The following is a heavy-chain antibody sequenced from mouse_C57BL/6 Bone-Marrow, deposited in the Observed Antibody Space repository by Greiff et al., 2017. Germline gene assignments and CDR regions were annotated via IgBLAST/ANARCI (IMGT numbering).Heavy chain of an antibody. D-gene: IGHD2-4*01. J-gene: IGHJ1*03. CDR2: ISDGGSYT. V-gene: IGHV5-4*01. CDR3: ARDDYGIWYFDG. Sequence: EVKLMESGGGLVKPGGSLKLSCAASGFTFSSYAMSWVRQTPETRLEWVATISDGGSYTYYPDNVKGRFTISRDNAKNNLYLQMSHLKSEDTAMYYCARDDYGIWYFDGWGTGTTVTVSS. CDR1: GFTFSSYA.